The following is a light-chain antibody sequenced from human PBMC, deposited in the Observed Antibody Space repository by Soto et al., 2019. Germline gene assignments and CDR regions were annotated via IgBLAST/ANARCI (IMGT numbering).Light chain of an antibody. CDR3: QQYNNWPYT. Sequence: EIVMTQSTATLSVSPGERATLSCRASQSISSNLAWYQQKPGQAPRLLIYGASSRATGLPARFSGSGSGTEFTLTISSLQSEDFAVYYCQQYNNWPYTFGQGTKLEI. CDR1: QSISSN. J-gene: IGKJ2*01. V-gene: IGKV3-15*01. CDR2: GAS.